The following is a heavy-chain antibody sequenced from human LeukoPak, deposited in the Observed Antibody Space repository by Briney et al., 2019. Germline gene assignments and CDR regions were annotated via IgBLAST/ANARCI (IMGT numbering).Heavy chain of an antibody. Sequence: PGRSLRLSCAASGFTFSSYGMHWVRQAPGKGLEWVAVISYDGSNKYYADSVKGRFTISRDNAKNSLYLQMNSLRAEDTAFYYCAKDTSGTLQFGSGFDYWGQGTLVTVSS. CDR3: AKDTSGTLQFGSGFDY. CDR1: GFTFSSYG. CDR2: ISYDGSNK. D-gene: IGHD3-3*01. V-gene: IGHV3-30*18. J-gene: IGHJ4*02.